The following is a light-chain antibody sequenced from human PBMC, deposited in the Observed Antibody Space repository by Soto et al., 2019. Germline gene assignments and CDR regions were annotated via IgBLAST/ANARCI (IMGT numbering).Light chain of an antibody. CDR3: QQYYSTPPT. J-gene: IGKJ1*01. CDR1: QSVLYSSNNKNY. Sequence: DIVMTQSPDSLAVSLGERATSNCKSSQSVLYSSNNKNYLAWYQQKPGQPPKLLIYWASTRESGVPDRFSGSGSGSDCTLTLSSLQAEDGAVYYCQQYYSTPPTFGQGTKVEIK. V-gene: IGKV4-1*01. CDR2: WAS.